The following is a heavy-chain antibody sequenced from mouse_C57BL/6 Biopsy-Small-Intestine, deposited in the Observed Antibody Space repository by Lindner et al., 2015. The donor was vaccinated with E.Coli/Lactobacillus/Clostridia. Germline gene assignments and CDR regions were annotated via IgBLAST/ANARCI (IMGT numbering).Heavy chain of an antibody. CDR1: GYSFTNYA. D-gene: IGHD2-2*01. J-gene: IGHJ3*01. V-gene: IGHV1-84*02. CDR3: ARVLADCTTTGCLPYDVFSGYGNLHTFDL. CDR2: ISPYNGNR. Sequence: SVKVSCKASGYSFTNYAISWVRQAPGQGLEWMAWISPYNGNRNYAQKLQGRVTMTTDTSTTTAYMEMRSLRSDDTAVYYCARVLADCTTTGCLPYDVFSGYGNLHTFDLWGQGTVVTASS.